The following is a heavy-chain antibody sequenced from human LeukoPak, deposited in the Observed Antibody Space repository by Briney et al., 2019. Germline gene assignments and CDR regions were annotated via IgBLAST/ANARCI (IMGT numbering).Heavy chain of an antibody. V-gene: IGHV3-7*03. J-gene: IGHJ4*02. CDR2: INGAGDDT. CDR1: GLTFSPFW. D-gene: IGHD4-11*01. CDR3: ARDFAQSKFDY. Sequence: PGNSLRLSGTASGLTFSPFWMNWVRQAPGKGLEGVAAINGAGDDTFHVDSVKGRFIISRDNAENSLYLQMNSLRVEDTAVYYCARDFAQSKFDYWGQGILVTVSS.